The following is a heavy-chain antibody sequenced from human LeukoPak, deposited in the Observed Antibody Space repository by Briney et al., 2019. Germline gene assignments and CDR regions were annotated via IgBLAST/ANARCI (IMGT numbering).Heavy chain of an antibody. CDR1: GYTFTGYY. CDR3: ARDYYGSGSYYTLDY. D-gene: IGHD3-10*01. Sequence: ASVKVSCKASGYTFTGYYMHWVRQAPGQGLEGMGWINPNRGGTNYVRKFQGRVTMTRDTSISTAYMELSMLRSDDTAVYYCARDYYGSGSYYTLDYWGQGTLVTVSS. CDR2: INPNRGGT. J-gene: IGHJ4*02. V-gene: IGHV1-2*02.